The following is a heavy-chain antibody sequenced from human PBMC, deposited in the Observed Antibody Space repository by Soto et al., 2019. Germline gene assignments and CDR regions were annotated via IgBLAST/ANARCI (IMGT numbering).Heavy chain of an antibody. CDR2: INEDSSYI. D-gene: IGHD3-3*01. CDR3: VRDFGWYFRSGYMDV. J-gene: IGHJ6*03. CDR1: GFDFSSYS. Sequence: EVQLVESGGGLVKPGGSLRLSCAASGFDFSSYSMNWVRQAPGKGLAWVSSINEDSSYIYYAHSLRGRFTISRDNAKESLYLQMNSLRAEDTAVYYCVRDFGWYFRSGYMDVWGDGATVTVSS. V-gene: IGHV3-21*02.